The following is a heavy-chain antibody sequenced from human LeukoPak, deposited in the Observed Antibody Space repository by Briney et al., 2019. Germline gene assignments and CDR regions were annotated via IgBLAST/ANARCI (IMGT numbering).Heavy chain of an antibody. CDR3: ARGGYSSSWYVGPIFRTTKLDY. CDR2: INHSGST. D-gene: IGHD6-13*01. CDR1: GASFSGYY. Sequence: SETLSLTCAVYGASFSGYYWSWIRQPPGKGLEWIGEINHSGSTNYNPSLKSRVTISVDTSKNQFSLKLSSVTAADTAVYYCARGGYSSSWYVGPIFRTTKLDYWGQGTLVTVSS. V-gene: IGHV4-34*01. J-gene: IGHJ4*02.